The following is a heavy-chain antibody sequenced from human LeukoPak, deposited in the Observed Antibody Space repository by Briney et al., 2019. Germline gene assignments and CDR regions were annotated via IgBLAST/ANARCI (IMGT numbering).Heavy chain of an antibody. D-gene: IGHD4-23*01. J-gene: IGHJ5*01. CDR3: ARGGYGVNERFVF. CDR2: ISYDGSKK. V-gene: IGHV3-30-3*01. Sequence: PGRSLRLSCAASGFTFSSYAMHWVRQAPGKGLEWVAVISYDGSKKYYADSMKGRFTISRDNSKNTLYLQMNSLRTEDTAVYYCARGGYGVNERFVFWGQGTLVTVSP. CDR1: GFTFSSYA.